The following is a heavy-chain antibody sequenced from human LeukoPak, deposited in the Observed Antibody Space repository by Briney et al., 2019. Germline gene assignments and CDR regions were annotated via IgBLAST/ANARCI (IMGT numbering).Heavy chain of an antibody. Sequence: GGSLRLSCAVSGFTVSSNYMNWVRQAPGKGLEWVAVISYDGSIKYYGDSVKGRFTISRDNSKNTLYLQMKSLRPEDTAVYYCAKDISAGYYYGMDVWGQGTTVTVSS. D-gene: IGHD3-3*02. CDR3: AKDISAGYYYGMDV. J-gene: IGHJ6*02. V-gene: IGHV3-30*18. CDR1: GFTVSSNY. CDR2: ISYDGSIK.